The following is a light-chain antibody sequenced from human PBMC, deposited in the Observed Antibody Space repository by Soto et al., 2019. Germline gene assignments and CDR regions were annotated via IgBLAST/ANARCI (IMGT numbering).Light chain of an antibody. Sequence: EIVLTQSPGTVSLSPGERATLSCRASQSVGSNYLAWYQQKPGQPPRLLISGASSRATGIPDRFSGSGSGTDFTLTISRLEPEDCAVYYCQQYGSSPPVTFGGGTKVEIK. CDR3: QQYGSSPPVT. CDR2: GAS. CDR1: QSVGSNY. J-gene: IGKJ4*01. V-gene: IGKV3-20*01.